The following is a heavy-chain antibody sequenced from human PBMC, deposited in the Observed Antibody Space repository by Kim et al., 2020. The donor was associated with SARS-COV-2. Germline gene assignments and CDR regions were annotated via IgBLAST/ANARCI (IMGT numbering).Heavy chain of an antibody. J-gene: IGHJ5*02. D-gene: IGHD3-16*02. CDR3: ARARRSHDYVWGSYPLSWFDP. CDR1: GGSISSSSYY. Sequence: SETLSLTCTVSGGSISSSSYYWGWIRQPPGKGLEWIGSIYYSGSTYYNPSLKSRVTISVDTSKNQFSLKLSSVTAADTAVYYCARARRSHDYVWGSYPLSWFDPWGQGTLVTVSS. CDR2: IYYSGST. V-gene: IGHV4-39*07.